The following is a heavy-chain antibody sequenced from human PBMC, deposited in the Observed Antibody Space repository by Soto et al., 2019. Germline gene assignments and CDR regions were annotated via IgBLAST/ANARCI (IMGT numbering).Heavy chain of an antibody. J-gene: IGHJ4*02. CDR3: ARGFGRFNY. CDR1: GFTFNDFE. V-gene: IGHV3-48*03. D-gene: IGHD3-10*01. CDR2: IDGSGTTK. Sequence: EVQLLESGGGLVQPGGSLRLSCGVSGFTFNDFEMNWVRQAPGKGLEWLAYIDGSGTTKKYADSVRGRFSISRDNPNNSLFQQMSSLSAADTAIYYCARGFGRFNYWCQGTLVSFSS.